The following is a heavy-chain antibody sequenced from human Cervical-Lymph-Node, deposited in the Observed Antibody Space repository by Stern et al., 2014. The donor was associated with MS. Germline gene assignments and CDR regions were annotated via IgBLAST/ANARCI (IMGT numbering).Heavy chain of an antibody. V-gene: IGHV3-53*01. D-gene: IGHD3-22*01. CDR2: IYSGSSS. J-gene: IGHJ4*02. CDR1: GFTVSSNY. Sequence: EMQLVESGGGLIQPGGSLRLSCAVSGFTVSSNYMSWVRQAPGTGLAWVSIIYSGSSSYYSDSVKFRFLISRDNAKNTLFLQMNSLRAEDTAVYYCARDRQDSSGYSFFDLWGQGTLVTVSS. CDR3: ARDRQDSSGYSFFDL.